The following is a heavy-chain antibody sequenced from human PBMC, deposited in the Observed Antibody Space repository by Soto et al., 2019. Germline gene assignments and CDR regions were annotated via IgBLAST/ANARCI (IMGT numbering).Heavy chain of an antibody. CDR3: TGGTRLPWSMDV. V-gene: IGHV1-18*04. D-gene: IGHD3-16*01. CDR1: GYTFTTYG. Sequence: ASVKVSCKASGYTFTTYGFSWVRQAPGQGLEWMGWISGYKANTNYAQKVQGRVTMTTDRTTSTAYMELRSLKSDDTAVYFCTGGTRLPWSMDVWGQGTTVTVSS. CDR2: ISGYKANT. J-gene: IGHJ6*02.